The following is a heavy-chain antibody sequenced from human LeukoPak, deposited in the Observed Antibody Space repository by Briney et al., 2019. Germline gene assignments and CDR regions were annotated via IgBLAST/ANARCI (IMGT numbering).Heavy chain of an antibody. CDR1: GGSFSGYY. D-gene: IGHD5-18*01. Sequence: PETLSLTCAVYGGSFSGYYWSWIRQPPGKGLEWIGEINHSGSTNYNPSLKSRVTISVDTSKNQFSLKLSSVTAADTAVYYCASSRGYSYGLDYWGQGTLVTVSS. CDR2: INHSGST. CDR3: ASSRGYSYGLDY. V-gene: IGHV4-34*01. J-gene: IGHJ4*02.